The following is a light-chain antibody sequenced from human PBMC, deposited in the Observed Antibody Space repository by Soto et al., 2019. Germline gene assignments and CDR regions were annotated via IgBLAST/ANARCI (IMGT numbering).Light chain of an antibody. Sequence: QSALTQPASVSGSPGQSITISCTGTSSDVGSYNLVSWYQQHPGKAPKLMIYEGSKRPSGVSNRFSGSKSGTSASLAISGLRSEHEADYYCAGWDDSLSGVVFGGGTKLTVL. CDR1: SSDVGSYNL. V-gene: IGLV2-14*02. CDR2: EGS. J-gene: IGLJ2*01. CDR3: AGWDDSLSGVV.